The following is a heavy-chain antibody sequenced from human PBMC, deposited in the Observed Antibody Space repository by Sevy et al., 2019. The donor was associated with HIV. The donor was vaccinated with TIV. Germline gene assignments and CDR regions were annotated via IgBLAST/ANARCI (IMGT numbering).Heavy chain of an antibody. CDR3: ARNGGYSDYGMDV. Sequence: GGSLRLSCAASGFTFSSYSMNWVRQAPGKGLEWISYISSTSSTIYYADSVKGRFTISIDNAKNSLYLQMNSLRAEDTAVYYCARNGGYSDYGMDVWGQGTTVTVSS. V-gene: IGHV3-48*01. D-gene: IGHD5-12*01. CDR1: GFTFSSYS. CDR2: ISSTSSTI. J-gene: IGHJ6*02.